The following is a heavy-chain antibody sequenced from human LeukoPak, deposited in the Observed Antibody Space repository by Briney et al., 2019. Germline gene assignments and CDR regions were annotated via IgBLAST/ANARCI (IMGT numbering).Heavy chain of an antibody. CDR1: RFTFSSYP. CDR2: ISSRSSYI. V-gene: IGHV3-21*01. J-gene: IGHJ4*02. D-gene: IGHD3-3*01. CDR3: AREIRSSPVFDY. Sequence: GGSLRLSCAASRFTFSSYPMHWVRQAPGKGLEWVSSISSRSSYIYYADSVKGRFTISRDNAKNSLYLQMNSLRAEDTAVYYCAREIRSSPVFDYWGQGTLVTVSS.